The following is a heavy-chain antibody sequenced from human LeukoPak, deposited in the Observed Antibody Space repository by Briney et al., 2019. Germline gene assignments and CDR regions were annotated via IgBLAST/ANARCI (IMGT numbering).Heavy chain of an antibody. CDR1: GCTFSSYA. Sequence: GGSLRLSCAASGCTFSSYAMHWVSQAQGKGMEWGAVLSYVGSYTSYPASLNGRFTISSYNSMYTLYLQMNSLRAEDTAVYYCARALRFLAVAPTCYWGQGTLVTVSS. CDR3: ARALRFLAVAPTCY. D-gene: IGHD6-19*01. V-gene: IGHV3-30-3*01. CDR2: LSYVGSYT. J-gene: IGHJ4*02.